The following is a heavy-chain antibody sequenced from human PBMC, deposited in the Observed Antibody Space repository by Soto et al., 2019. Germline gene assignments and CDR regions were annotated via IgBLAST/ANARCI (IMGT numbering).Heavy chain of an antibody. CDR1: GYTFTGYY. CDR3: ARAGHFYPDSRSFDY. D-gene: IGHD6-6*01. CDR2: INPNSGGT. Sequence: GASVKVSCKASGYTFTGYYMHWVRQAPGQGLEWMGWINPNSGGTNYAQKFQGWVTMTRDTSISTAYMELSRLRSDDTAVYYCARAGHFYPDSRSFDYWGQGTLVTVSS. V-gene: IGHV1-2*04. J-gene: IGHJ4*02.